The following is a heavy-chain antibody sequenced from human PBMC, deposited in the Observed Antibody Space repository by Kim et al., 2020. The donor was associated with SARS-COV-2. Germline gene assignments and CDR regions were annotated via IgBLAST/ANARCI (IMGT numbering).Heavy chain of an antibody. J-gene: IGHJ5*02. Sequence: SETLSLTCTVSGGSISSYYWSWIRQPAGKGLEWIGRIYTSGSTNYNPSLKSRVTMSVDTSKNQFSLKLSSVTAADTAVYYCARDLNYCSSTSCYSWFDPWGQRTLVTVSS. CDR2: IYTSGST. V-gene: IGHV4-4*07. CDR1: GGSISSYY. CDR3: ARDLNYCSSTSCYSWFDP. D-gene: IGHD2-2*02.